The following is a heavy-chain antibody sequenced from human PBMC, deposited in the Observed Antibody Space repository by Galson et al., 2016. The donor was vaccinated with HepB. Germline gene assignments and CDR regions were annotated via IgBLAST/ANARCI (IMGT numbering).Heavy chain of an antibody. D-gene: IGHD4-17*01. CDR3: AKDRDHFGDYVFDY. Sequence: SLRLSCAASGFTFSIFAMNWVRQAPGKGLEWVSGISGDGHSTYYADSVKGRFTISRDNSKNTLYLQMNILRADDTALYYCAKDRDHFGDYVFDYWGQGTLVTVSS. CDR1: GFTFSIFA. V-gene: IGHV3-23*01. CDR2: ISGDGHST. J-gene: IGHJ4*02.